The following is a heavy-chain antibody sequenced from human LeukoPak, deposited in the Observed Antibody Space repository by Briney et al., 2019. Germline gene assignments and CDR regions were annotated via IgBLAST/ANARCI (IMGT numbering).Heavy chain of an antibody. CDR2: INPNSGGT. V-gene: IGHV1-2*02. CDR3: ARDPNYYGSSGPPGY. D-gene: IGHD3-22*01. CDR1: GYTFTGYY. Sequence: ASVKVSCKASGYTFTGYYMHWVRQAPGQGLEWMGWINPNSGGTNYAQKFQRRVTMTRDTSISTAYMELSRLRSDDTAVYYCARDPNYYGSSGPPGYWGQGTLVTVSS. J-gene: IGHJ4*02.